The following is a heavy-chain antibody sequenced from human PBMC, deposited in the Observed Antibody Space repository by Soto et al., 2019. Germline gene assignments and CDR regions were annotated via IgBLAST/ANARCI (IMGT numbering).Heavy chain of an antibody. CDR2: IYHSGST. D-gene: IGHD2-21*01. CDR3: AREGYAHFGDDGTFDLFYFDN. J-gene: IGHJ4*02. Sequence: QMQLQESGPGLVKPSQTLSLTCTVSGGSISSGGYFWNWLRQHPGKGLEWIGFIYHSGSTFYSPSLQSRVSISVDTSQNQFSLKLSSVNPADTAVYYCAREGYAHFGDDGTFDLFYFDNWGPGTMVTVSS. V-gene: IGHV4-31*03. CDR1: GGSISSGGYF.